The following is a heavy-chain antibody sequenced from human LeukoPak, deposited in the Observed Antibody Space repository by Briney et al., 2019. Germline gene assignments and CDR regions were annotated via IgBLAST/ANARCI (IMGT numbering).Heavy chain of an antibody. J-gene: IGHJ4*02. D-gene: IGHD3-10*01. CDR1: GGSISSYY. Sequence: PSETLSLTCTVSGGSISSYYWSRIRQPPGKGLEWIGYIYYSGSTNYNPSLKSRVTISVDTSKNQFSLKLSSVTAADTAVYYCARAAYYYGSGSYKPQLDYWGQGTLVTVSS. V-gene: IGHV4-59*01. CDR3: ARAAYYYGSGSYKPQLDY. CDR2: IYYSGST.